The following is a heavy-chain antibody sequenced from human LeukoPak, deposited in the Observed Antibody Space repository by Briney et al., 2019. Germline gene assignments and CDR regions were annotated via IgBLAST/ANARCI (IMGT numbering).Heavy chain of an antibody. CDR1: GFTFSSYA. Sequence: GGSLRLSCAASGFTFSSYAMSWVRQAPGKGLEWVSAISGSGGSTYYADSVKGRFTISRDNSKNTLYLQMNSLRAEDTAVYYCARQGLAVAGPSGAFDIWGQGTMVTVSS. J-gene: IGHJ3*02. D-gene: IGHD6-19*01. V-gene: IGHV3-23*01. CDR2: ISGSGGST. CDR3: ARQGLAVAGPSGAFDI.